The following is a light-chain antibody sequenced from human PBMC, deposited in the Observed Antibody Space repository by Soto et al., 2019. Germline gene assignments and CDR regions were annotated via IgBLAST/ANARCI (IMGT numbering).Light chain of an antibody. J-gene: IGKJ2*01. CDR2: GAS. CDR3: QHYGTSLYT. CDR1: QIISSTY. Sequence: DIVLTQSPGTLSLSPGERATLSCRASQIISSTYLGWYQQKPGQAPRLLIYGASSSATGIPDRFSGSGSGTDFTLTISRLEHEDFAVYYWQHYGTSLYTFGQGTKLEIK. V-gene: IGKV3-20*01.